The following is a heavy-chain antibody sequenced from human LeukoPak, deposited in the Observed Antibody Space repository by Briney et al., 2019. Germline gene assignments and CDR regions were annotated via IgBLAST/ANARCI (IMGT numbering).Heavy chain of an antibody. V-gene: IGHV1-3*01. Sequence: GASVKVSCKASGYTFTSYAMHWVGQAPGQRLEWMGWINAGNGNKKYSQKFQGRVTITRDTSASTAYMELSSLRSEDTAVYYCARDRNYYDSSAFDIWGQGTMVTVSS. CDR3: ARDRNYYDSSAFDI. D-gene: IGHD3-22*01. CDR2: INAGNGNK. J-gene: IGHJ3*02. CDR1: GYTFTSYA.